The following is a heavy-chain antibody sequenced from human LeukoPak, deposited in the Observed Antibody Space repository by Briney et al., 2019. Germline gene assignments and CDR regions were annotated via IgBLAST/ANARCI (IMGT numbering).Heavy chain of an antibody. J-gene: IGHJ6*02. CDR1: GYSFTSYW. D-gene: IGHD1-26*01. V-gene: IGHV5-10-1*01. CDR2: IDPSDSYT. CDR3: ARHFLGELPDMDV. Sequence: GESPKISCKGSGYSFTSYWISWVRQMPGKGLEWMGRIDPSDSYTKYSPSFQGHVTISGDESISTAYLQWSSLKASDTAMYYCARHFLGELPDMDVWGQGTTVTVSS.